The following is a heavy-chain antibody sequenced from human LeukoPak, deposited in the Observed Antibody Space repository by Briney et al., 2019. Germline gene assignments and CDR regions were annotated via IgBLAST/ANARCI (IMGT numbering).Heavy chain of an antibody. CDR1: GYTFTSYG. V-gene: IGHV1-18*01. CDR3: AVHDFYSGGYHFDY. J-gene: IGHJ4*02. CDR2: ISGYNGNT. D-gene: IGHD3-3*01. Sequence: ASVKVSCKASGYTFTSYGISWLRQAPGQGLEWLGWISGYNGNTNYAQKFQGRVTMTTDKPTSTAYMDLRSLKSDDTAVYYCAVHDFYSGGYHFDYWGQGTLVTVSS.